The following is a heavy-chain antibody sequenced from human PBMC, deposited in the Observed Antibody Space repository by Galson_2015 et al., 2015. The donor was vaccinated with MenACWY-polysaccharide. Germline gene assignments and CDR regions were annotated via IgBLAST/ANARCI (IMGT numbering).Heavy chain of an antibody. CDR2: IQYDGSKI. CDR3: AREGSRIVFHAFDT. Sequence: SLRLSCAASGSRFSHSGMHWVRQAPGKGLEWVAVIQYDGSKIVYADSVKGRFTIPRDNSKNTLFLEMNSLGAEDTAVYYCAREGSRIVFHAFDTWGQGTMVTVSS. V-gene: IGHV3-33*01. CDR1: GSRFSHSG. J-gene: IGHJ3*02. D-gene: IGHD6-13*01.